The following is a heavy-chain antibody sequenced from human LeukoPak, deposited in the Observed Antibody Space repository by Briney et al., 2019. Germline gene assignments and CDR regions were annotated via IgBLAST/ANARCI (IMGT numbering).Heavy chain of an antibody. D-gene: IGHD3-10*01. Sequence: SETLSLTCTVSGASISSSTDYWGWIRQPPGKGLEWIANIYYSGSTYYNPSLKSRVTISVDTSKNQFSLELSSVTAADTAVYYCARYEKWFGEFTIDYWGQGTLVTVSS. CDR3: ARYEKWFGEFTIDY. CDR1: GASISSSTDY. J-gene: IGHJ4*02. CDR2: IYYSGST. V-gene: IGHV4-39*01.